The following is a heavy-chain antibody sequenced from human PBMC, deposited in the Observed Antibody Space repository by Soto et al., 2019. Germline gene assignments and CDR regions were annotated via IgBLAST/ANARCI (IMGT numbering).Heavy chain of an antibody. J-gene: IGHJ5*01. V-gene: IGHV1-8*02. CDR1: GYTFNNYD. CDR3: TGAYGAETFDF. Sequence: ASVKVSCKASGYTFNNYDIHWVRQAPGHGLEWMGWTNPNSGNTGYAQNFRGRVTMTQNTAIGTAYMELSSLRSDDTATYYCTGAYGAETFDFWGQGTRVTVSS. CDR2: TNPNSGNT. D-gene: IGHD3-10*01.